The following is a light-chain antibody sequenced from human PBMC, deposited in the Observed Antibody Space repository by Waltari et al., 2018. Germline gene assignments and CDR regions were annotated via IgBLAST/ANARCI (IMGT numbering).Light chain of an antibody. Sequence: EIVLTQSPGTLSLSPGERATLSCRASQSISKYLVWYQQKPGQAPRLLIYEASIRATGIPDRFSGSGSGTDFSLIISRLEPEDFAVYYCQKYEALPATFGQGTNVEIK. J-gene: IGKJ1*01. CDR1: QSISKY. CDR2: EAS. CDR3: QKYEALPAT. V-gene: IGKV3-20*01.